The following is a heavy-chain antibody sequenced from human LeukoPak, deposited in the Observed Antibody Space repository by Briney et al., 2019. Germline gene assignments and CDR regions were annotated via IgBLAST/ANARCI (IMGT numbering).Heavy chain of an antibody. CDR2: IYYSGNT. D-gene: IGHD3-22*01. CDR3: ARRDYDSGGHYGPDNWFDP. CDR1: GGAISYSSYY. V-gene: IGHV4-31*03. Sequence: SETLSLTRSVSGGAISYSSYYWSWIRQHPGKGLEWIGYIYYSGNTYYNPSLKSRVTISVDTSKNQFSLKMSSVTAADTAVYYCARRDYDSGGHYGPDNWFDPWGQGIQVTVSP. J-gene: IGHJ5*02.